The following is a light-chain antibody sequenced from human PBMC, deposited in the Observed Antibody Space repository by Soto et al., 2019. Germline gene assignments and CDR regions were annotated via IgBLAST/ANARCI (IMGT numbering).Light chain of an antibody. Sequence: QSVLTQPPSVSAATGQRVIISCSESDSNVGNNYVSWYQQFPGAPPKLLIYDTSKRPSWISDRFSASKSGTSATLIISSLQTGDEAHYYGGTWDTALSAGKFGGGTKLTVL. J-gene: IGLJ3*02. CDR3: GTWDTALSAGK. V-gene: IGLV1-51*01. CDR2: DTS. CDR1: DSNVGNNY.